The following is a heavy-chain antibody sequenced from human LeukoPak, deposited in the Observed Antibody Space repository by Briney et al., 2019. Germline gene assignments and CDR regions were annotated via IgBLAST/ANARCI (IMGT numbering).Heavy chain of an antibody. V-gene: IGHV4-38-2*02. CDR3: ARDHGRYYDWFDP. J-gene: IGHJ5*02. D-gene: IGHD3-3*01. CDR2: LYHGGTT. CDR1: GFTVSSNY. Sequence: PGGSLRLSCAASGFTVSSNYMSWVRQAPGKGLEWIGSLYHGGTTYYNPSLKSRVTISVDTSKNQFSLELSSVTAADTAVYFCARDHGRYYDWFDPWGKGTLVTVSS.